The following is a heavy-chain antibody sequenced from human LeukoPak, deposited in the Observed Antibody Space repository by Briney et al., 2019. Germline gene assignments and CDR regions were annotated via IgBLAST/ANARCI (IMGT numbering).Heavy chain of an antibody. D-gene: IGHD6-19*01. CDR1: GFIFRNYG. V-gene: IGHV3-33*07. Sequence: QPGRSLRLSCAASGFIFRNYGMYWVRQAPGKGLEWVAVIWHDGSAEFYADSVKGRFSISRDDSKNTVYLQMNSLGVEDTALYYCARDSRGGWSGYFDLWGQGIVVTVSS. J-gene: IGHJ4*02. CDR2: IWHDGSAE. CDR3: ARDSRGGWSGYFDL.